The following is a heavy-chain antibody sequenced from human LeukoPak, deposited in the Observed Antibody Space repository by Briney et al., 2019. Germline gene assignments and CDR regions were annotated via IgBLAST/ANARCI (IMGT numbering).Heavy chain of an antibody. CDR2: IYYSGST. CDR3: ARLPGYYFDY. J-gene: IGHJ4*02. Sequence: GSLRLSCAASGFTFSSYSMNWVRQPPGKGLEWIGYIYYSGSTYYNPSLKSRVTISVDTSKNQFSLKLSSVTAADTAVYYCARLPGYYFDYWGQGTLVTVSS. V-gene: IGHV4-59*06. D-gene: IGHD2-2*01. CDR1: GFTFSSYS.